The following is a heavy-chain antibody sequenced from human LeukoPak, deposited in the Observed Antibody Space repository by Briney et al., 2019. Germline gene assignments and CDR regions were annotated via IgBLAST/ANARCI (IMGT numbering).Heavy chain of an antibody. D-gene: IGHD5-24*01. Sequence: GGSLRLSCAASGFTFSTYSMSWVRQAPGKGLEWLSYISSSSNTIYYGDSVKGRFTISRDNAKNSLYLQMNSLRAEDTAVYYCARASFQRWLQLGGDWGQGALVTVSS. V-gene: IGHV3-48*01. CDR1: GFTFSTYS. CDR2: ISSSSNTI. CDR3: ARASFQRWLQLGGD. J-gene: IGHJ4*02.